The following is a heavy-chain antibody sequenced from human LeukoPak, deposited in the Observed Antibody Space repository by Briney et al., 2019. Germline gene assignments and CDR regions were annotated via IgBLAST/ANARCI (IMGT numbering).Heavy chain of an antibody. Sequence: PGGSLRLSCSASGFTFSSYAMHWVRQAPGKRLEYVSAISSNGGSTYYADSVKGRFTISRDNSKNTLYLQMSSLRAEDTAVYYCVKGYYDFWSGSDAFDIWGQGTMVTVSS. CDR1: GFTFSSYA. CDR3: VKGYYDFWSGSDAFDI. D-gene: IGHD3-3*01. J-gene: IGHJ3*02. V-gene: IGHV3-64D*09. CDR2: ISSNGGST.